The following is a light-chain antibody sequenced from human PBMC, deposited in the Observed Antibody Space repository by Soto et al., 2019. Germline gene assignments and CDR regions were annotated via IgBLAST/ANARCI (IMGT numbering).Light chain of an antibody. J-gene: IGKJ1*01. CDR1: QSVSSN. Sequence: EIVVTQSPATLSVSPGERATLSCRASQSVSSNLAWYQQNPGQAPRLLIYGASTRATGIPARFSGSGSGTEFTLTISSLQSEDFAVYYCQQYKNWPAFGQGTKVEIK. CDR2: GAS. V-gene: IGKV3-15*01. CDR3: QQYKNWPA.